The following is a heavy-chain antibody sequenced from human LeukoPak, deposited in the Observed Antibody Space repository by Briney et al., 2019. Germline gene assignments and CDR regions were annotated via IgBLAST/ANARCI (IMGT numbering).Heavy chain of an antibody. D-gene: IGHD2-2*02. V-gene: IGHV1-46*01. CDR1: GYTFTSYY. CDR2: INPSGGST. J-gene: IGHJ2*01. Sequence: ASVKVSCKASGYTFTSYYMHWVRQAPGQGLEWMGIINPSGGSTSYAQKFQGRATMTRDMSTSTVYMELSSLRSEDTAVYYCARGYCSSTSCYTFDLWGRGTLVTVSS. CDR3: ARGYCSSTSCYTFDL.